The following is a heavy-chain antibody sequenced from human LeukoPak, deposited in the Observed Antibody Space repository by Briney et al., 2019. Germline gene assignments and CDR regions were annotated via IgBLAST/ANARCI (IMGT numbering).Heavy chain of an antibody. D-gene: IGHD3-10*01. CDR1: GFTFSDYA. CDR2: IRSKAYGGTT. V-gene: IGHV3-49*04. Sequence: GGSLRLSCKASGFTFSDYAMNWVRQAPGKGLEWVAFIRSKAYGGTTEYAASVKGRFTISRDDSKSIAYLQMNSLKTEDTAVYYCSRVRYYGSGSYLGFDWFDPWGQGTLVTVSS. J-gene: IGHJ5*02. CDR3: SRVRYYGSGSYLGFDWFDP.